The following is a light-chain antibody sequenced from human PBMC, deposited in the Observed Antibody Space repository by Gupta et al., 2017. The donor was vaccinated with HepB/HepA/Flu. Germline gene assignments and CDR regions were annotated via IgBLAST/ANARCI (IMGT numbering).Light chain of an antibody. V-gene: IGKV1-9*01. CDR3: QQHDSYPLT. Sequence: IELTQTPFFLSASVGDRVTITCRASKGISSYLAWYQQKPGKAPKLLIYAASTVQRGVPSRFSGSGSGTEFTLTISSLQPEDFATYYCQQHDSYPLTFGGGTKVEIK. CDR2: AAS. J-gene: IGKJ4*01. CDR1: KGISSY.